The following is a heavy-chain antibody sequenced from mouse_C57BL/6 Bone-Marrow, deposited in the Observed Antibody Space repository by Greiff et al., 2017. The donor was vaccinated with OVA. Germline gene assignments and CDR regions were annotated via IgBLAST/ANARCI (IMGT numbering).Heavy chain of an antibody. D-gene: IGHD1-1*01. J-gene: IGHJ1*03. V-gene: IGHV1-50*01. Sequence: QVQLQQPGAELVKPGASVKLSCKASGYTFTSYWMQWVKQRPGQGLEWIGEIDPSDSYTNYNQKFKGKATLTVDPSSSTAYMQLSSLTSEDSAVYYCARPYTVVAYYWYFDVWGTGTTVTVSS. CDR2: IDPSDSYT. CDR1: GYTFTSYW. CDR3: ARPYTVVAYYWYFDV.